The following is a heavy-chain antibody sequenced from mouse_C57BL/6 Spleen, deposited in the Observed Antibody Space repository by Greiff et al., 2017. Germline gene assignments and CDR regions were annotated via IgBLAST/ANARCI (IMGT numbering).Heavy chain of an antibody. V-gene: IGHV2-5*01. J-gene: IGHJ4*01. CDR3: AKNEKIHYYDMDY. Sequence: QVQLQQSGPGLVQPSQSLSITCTVSGFSLTSYGVHWVRQSPGKGLEWLGVIWRGGSTDYNAAFMSRLSITKDNSKSQVFFKMNSLQADDTAIYYCAKNEKIHYYDMDYWGQGTSVTVSS. CDR2: IWRGGST. CDR1: GFSLTSYG.